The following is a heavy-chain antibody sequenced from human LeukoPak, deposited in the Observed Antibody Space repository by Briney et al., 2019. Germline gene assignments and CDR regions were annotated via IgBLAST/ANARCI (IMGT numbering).Heavy chain of an antibody. V-gene: IGHV4-61*02. CDR2: IYTSGST. CDR3: ARASRGMDV. CDR1: GGSMSSGSYY. Sequence: SQTLSLTCTVSGGSMSSGSYYWSWIRQPAGKGLEWIGRIYTSGSTNYNPSLKSRVTISVDTSKNQFSLKLSSVTAADTAVYYCARASRGMDVWGQATTVTVSS. J-gene: IGHJ6*02.